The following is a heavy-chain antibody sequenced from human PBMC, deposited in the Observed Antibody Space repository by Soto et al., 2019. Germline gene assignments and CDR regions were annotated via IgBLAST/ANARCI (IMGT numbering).Heavy chain of an antibody. CDR3: ARDQEGEDYDYIWGSYRSGPYFDY. CDR1: GGTFSSYT. J-gene: IGHJ4*02. V-gene: IGHV1-69*04. CDR2: IIPTLGIA. D-gene: IGHD3-16*02. Sequence: SVRVSCKASGGTFSSYTISWVRQAPGQGLEWMGRIIPTLGIANYAQKFQGRVTITADKSTSTAYMELSSLRSEDTAVYYCARDQEGEDYDYIWGSYRSGPYFDYWGQGTLVTVSS.